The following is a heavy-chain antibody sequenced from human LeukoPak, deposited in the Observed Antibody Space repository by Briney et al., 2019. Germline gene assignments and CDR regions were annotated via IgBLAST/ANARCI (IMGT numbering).Heavy chain of an antibody. CDR1: GFTFSSYS. D-gene: IGHD6-13*01. V-gene: IGHV3-21*01. CDR3: ARDSRAVGAAGPEGDDAFDI. Sequence: GGSLRLSCAASGFTFSSYSMNWVRQAPGKGLEWVSSISTSSDYIYYADSLKGRFTISRDNAKNSLYLQMNSLRAEDTAVYYCARDSRAVGAAGPEGDDAFDIWGQGTMVTVSS. CDR2: ISTSSDYI. J-gene: IGHJ3*02.